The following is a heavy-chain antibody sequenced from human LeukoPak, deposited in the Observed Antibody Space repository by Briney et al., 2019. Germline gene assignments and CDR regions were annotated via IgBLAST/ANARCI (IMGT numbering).Heavy chain of an antibody. J-gene: IGHJ3*02. CDR3: AKTLGGNVRDAFDI. V-gene: IGHV3-23*01. CDR1: GFTFSSYA. D-gene: IGHD3-16*01. Sequence: GGSLRLSCAASGFTFSSYAMTWVRQAPGKGLEWVSVITGSGGSTYYADSVKGRFTISRDNSKNTLYLQMNSLRAEDTAVYYCAKTLGGNVRDAFDIWGQGTMVTVSS. CDR2: ITGSGGST.